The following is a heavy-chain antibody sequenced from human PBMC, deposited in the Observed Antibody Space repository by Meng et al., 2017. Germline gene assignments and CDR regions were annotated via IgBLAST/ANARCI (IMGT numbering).Heavy chain of an antibody. V-gene: IGHV5-51*01. J-gene: IGHJ6*02. D-gene: IGHD1-14*01. CDR2: IYPGDSDT. CDR3: ARLWGVNLHTHNYYGMDV. CDR1: GYSFTSYW. Sequence: GESLKISCKGSGYSFTSYWIGWVRQMPGKVLEWLGIIYPGDSDTRYSPSFQVQVTISADKSISTAYLQWSSLKASDTAMYYCARLWGVNLHTHNYYGMDVWGQGTTVTVSS.